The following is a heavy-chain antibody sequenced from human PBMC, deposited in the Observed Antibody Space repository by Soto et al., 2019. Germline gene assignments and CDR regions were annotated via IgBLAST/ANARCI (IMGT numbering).Heavy chain of an antibody. V-gene: IGHV1-46*01. CDR2: INPSGGST. J-gene: IGHJ3*02. Sequence: ASVKVSCKASGYTFTSYYMHWVRQAPGQGLEWMGIINPSGGSTSYAQKFQGRVTMTRDTSTSTVYMELSSLRSEDTAAYYCASSSKSAYQRPPRPHDAFDIWGQGKMVTVPS. D-gene: IGHD2-2*01. CDR1: GYTFTSYY. CDR3: ASSSKSAYQRPPRPHDAFDI.